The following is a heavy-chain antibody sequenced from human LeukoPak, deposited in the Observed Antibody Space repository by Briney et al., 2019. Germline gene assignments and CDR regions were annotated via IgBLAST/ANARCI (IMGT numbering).Heavy chain of an antibody. CDR1: GYTFTSYY. D-gene: IGHD1-26*01. V-gene: IGHV1-46*01. CDR3: ARDRNIVGAHRAFDY. CDR2: INPSGGST. J-gene: IGHJ4*02. Sequence: ASVKVSCKASGYTFTSYYMHWVRQAPGQGLEWMGIINPSGGSTSYAQKSQGRVTMTRDTSTSTVYMELSSLRSEDTAVYYCARDRNIVGAHRAFDYWGQGTLVTVSS.